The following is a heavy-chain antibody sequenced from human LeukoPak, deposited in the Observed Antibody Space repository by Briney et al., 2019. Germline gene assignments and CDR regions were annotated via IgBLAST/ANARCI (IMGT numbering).Heavy chain of an antibody. CDR2: IRSKANSYAT. J-gene: IGHJ4*02. D-gene: IGHD2-2*02. CDR1: GFTFSGSA. Sequence: GGSLRLSCAASGFTFSGSAMHWVRQASGKGLEWVGRIRSKANSYATAYAASVKGRFTISRDDSKNTAYLQMNSLKTEDTAVYYCTRMGGTYCSSTSCYTRDDYWGQGTLVTVSS. V-gene: IGHV3-73*01. CDR3: TRMGGTYCSSTSCYTRDDY.